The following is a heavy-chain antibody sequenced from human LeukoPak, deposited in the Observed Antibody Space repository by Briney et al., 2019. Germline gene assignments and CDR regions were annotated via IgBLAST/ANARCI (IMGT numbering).Heavy chain of an antibody. Sequence: GGSLRLSCAVSGFSVTNNYMSWVRQAPGKGLEWVSVFYVGGATYYADSVKGRFTISRDNSENTLYLQMKSLRAEDTAVYYCARGSRSSAYSCLDHWGQGTKVTVSS. CDR2: FYVGGAT. CDR3: ARGSRSSAYSCLDH. D-gene: IGHD3-22*01. V-gene: IGHV3-53*01. J-gene: IGHJ4*02. CDR1: GFSVTNNY.